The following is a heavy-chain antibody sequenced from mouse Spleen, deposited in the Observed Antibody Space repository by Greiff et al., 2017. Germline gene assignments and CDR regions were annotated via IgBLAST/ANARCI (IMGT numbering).Heavy chain of an antibody. V-gene: IGHV1S81*02. D-gene: IGHD1-2*01. CDR2: INPSNGRT. Sequence: QVQLQQPGAELVKPGASVKLSCKASGYTFTSYWMHWVKQRPGQGLEWIGEINPSNGRTNYNEKFKSKATLTVDKSSSTAYMQLSSLTSEDSAVYYCARVPLTTAPPRYFDVWGAGTTVTVSS. CDR3: ARVPLTTAPPRYFDV. J-gene: IGHJ1*01. CDR1: GYTFTSYW.